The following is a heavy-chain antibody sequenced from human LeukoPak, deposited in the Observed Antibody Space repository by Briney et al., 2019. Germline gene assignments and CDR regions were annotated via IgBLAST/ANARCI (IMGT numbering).Heavy chain of an antibody. CDR2: VWSDGSNK. J-gene: IGHJ4*02. V-gene: IGHV3-33*06. CDR3: AKPKVFWDFDY. Sequence: GGSLRLSCAASGFTFSSYGMHWVRQAPGKGLEWVAVVWSDGSNKYYTDSVKGRFTISRDNSKNTLYLQMNSLRAEDTAVYYCAKPKVFWDFDYWGQGTLVTVSS. D-gene: IGHD3-3*01. CDR1: GFTFSSYG.